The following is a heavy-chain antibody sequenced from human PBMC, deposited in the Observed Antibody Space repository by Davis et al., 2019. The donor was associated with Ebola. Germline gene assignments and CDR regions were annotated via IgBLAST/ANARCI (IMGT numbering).Heavy chain of an antibody. CDR1: GFTFSSYW. D-gene: IGHD6-19*01. Sequence: PGGSLRLSCAASGFTFSSYWMNWVRQAPGKGLEWVANINQDGSEKYYVDSVKGRFTISRDNAKNSLYLQMNSLRAEDTAVYYCAIANRGPVADTGDYWGQGTLVTVSS. CDR2: INQDGSEK. J-gene: IGHJ4*02. V-gene: IGHV3-7*03. CDR3: AIANRGPVADTGDY.